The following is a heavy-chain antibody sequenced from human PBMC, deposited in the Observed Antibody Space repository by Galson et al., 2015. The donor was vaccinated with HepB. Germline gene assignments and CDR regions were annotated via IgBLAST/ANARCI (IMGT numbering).Heavy chain of an antibody. CDR2: INWSSRII. Sequence: SLRLSCAASGFTFDDYAMHWVRQAPGKGLEWVSRINWSSRIIGYADSVKGRFTISRDNTKKSLYLQMNSLRVEDTALYYCAKDIGAGGDTTAFHYWGQGTLVTVSS. CDR1: GFTFDDYA. J-gene: IGHJ4*02. V-gene: IGHV3-9*01. D-gene: IGHD1-26*01. CDR3: AKDIGAGGDTTAFHY.